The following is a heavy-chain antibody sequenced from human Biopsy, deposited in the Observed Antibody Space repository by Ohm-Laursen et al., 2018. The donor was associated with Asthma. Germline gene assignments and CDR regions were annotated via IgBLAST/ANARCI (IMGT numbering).Heavy chain of an antibody. V-gene: IGHV3-30*01. CDR2: ISKDASTQ. D-gene: IGHD1-1*01. CDR1: GFSFSNFA. Sequence: SLRLSCTASGFSFSNFAIHWVRQAPGKGLEWVGVISKDASTQDHADSVKGRFTIARDNSKNTLDLQMNSLREEDTAVYYCVRDGTDDAFDIWGQGTVVSVSS. CDR3: VRDGTDDAFDI. J-gene: IGHJ3*02.